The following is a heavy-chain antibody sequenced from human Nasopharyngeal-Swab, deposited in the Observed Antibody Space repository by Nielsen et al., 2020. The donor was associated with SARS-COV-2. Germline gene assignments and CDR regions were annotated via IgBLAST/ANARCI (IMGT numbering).Heavy chain of an antibody. V-gene: IGHV4-4*02. CDR3: ASRPQLLLFWFDP. J-gene: IGHJ5*02. CDR2: IYHSGST. Sequence: PGKGLEWIGEIYHSGSTNYNPSLKSRVTISVDKSKNQFSLKLSSVTAADTAVYYCASRPQLLLFWFDPWGQGTLVTVSS. D-gene: IGHD2-2*01.